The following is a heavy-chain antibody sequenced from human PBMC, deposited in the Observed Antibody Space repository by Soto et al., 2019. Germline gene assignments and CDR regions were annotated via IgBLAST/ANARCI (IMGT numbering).Heavy chain of an antibody. J-gene: IGHJ5*02. CDR2: IYYSGST. Sequence: SETLSLTCTVSGGSISSYYWSWIRQPPGKGLEWIGYIYYSGSTNYNPSLKSRVTISVDTSKNQFSLKLSSVTAADTAVYYCARQGTYYDFWSGYYTGSWFDPWGQGTLVTSPQ. D-gene: IGHD3-3*01. CDR3: ARQGTYYDFWSGYYTGSWFDP. CDR1: GGSISSYY. V-gene: IGHV4-59*01.